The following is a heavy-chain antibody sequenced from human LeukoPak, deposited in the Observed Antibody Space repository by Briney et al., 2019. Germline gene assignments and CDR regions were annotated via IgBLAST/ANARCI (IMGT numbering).Heavy chain of an antibody. CDR2: IYTSGST. V-gene: IGHV4-61*02. CDR3: ARDPDY. CDR1: GGSISSGSYY. J-gene: IGHJ4*02. Sequence: SQTLSLTCTVSGGSISSGSYYWSWIRQPAGKGLEWIERIYTSGSTNYNPSLKSRVTISVDTSKNQFSLKLGSVTAADTAVYYCARDPDYWGQGTLVTVSS.